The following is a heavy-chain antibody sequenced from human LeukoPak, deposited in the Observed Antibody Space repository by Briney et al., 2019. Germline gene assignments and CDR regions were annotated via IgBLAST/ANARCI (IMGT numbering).Heavy chain of an antibody. CDR2: ISGSGGST. CDR3: AKGDSFRAYYYDSSGYRSPNAFDI. J-gene: IGHJ3*02. Sequence: PGGSLRLSCAASGFTVSSNYMSWVRQAPGKGLEWVSAISGSGGSTYYADSVKGRFTISRDNSKNTLYLQMNSLRAEDTAVYYCAKGDSFRAYYYDSSGYRSPNAFDIWGQGTMVTVSS. CDR1: GFTVSSNY. V-gene: IGHV3-23*01. D-gene: IGHD3-22*01.